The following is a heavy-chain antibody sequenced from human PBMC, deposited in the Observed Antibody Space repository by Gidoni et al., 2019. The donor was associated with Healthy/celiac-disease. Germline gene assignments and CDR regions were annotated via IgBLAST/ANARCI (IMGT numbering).Heavy chain of an antibody. D-gene: IGHD2-2*02. J-gene: IGHJ3*02. CDR1: GFSLSTATLR. CDR2: IFSNDEK. V-gene: IGHV2-26*01. CDR3: ARIGVVPAAIGYIAAFDI. Sequence: QVTLKESGPVLVKPTETLTLTFTVSGFSLSTATLRVSWIRQPPGKALEWLAHIFSNDEKSYSTSLKSRLTISKDTSKSQVVLTMTNMDPVDTATYYCARIGVVPAAIGYIAAFDIWGQGTMVTVSS.